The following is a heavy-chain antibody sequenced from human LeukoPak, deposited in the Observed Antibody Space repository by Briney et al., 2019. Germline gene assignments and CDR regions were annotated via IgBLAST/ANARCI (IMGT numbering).Heavy chain of an antibody. J-gene: IGHJ4*02. CDR2: IIPILGIA. V-gene: IGHV1-69*04. Sequence: SVKVSCKASGYAFTGYYMHWVRQAPGQGLEWMGRIIPILGIANYAQKFQGRVTITADKSTSTAYMELSSLRSEDTAVYYCARDSSSGGVDYWGQGTLVTVSS. CDR3: ARDSSSGGVDY. CDR1: GYAFTGYY. D-gene: IGHD6-25*01.